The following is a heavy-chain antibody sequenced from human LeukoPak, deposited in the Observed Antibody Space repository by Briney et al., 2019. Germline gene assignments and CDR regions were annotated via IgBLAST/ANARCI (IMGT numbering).Heavy chain of an antibody. CDR3: AKGYCSSSSCYSYAFDI. Sequence: GGSLKLSCSASGFTFTTYAMSWVRQAPGKGLEWVSAISGSGSSTYYADSVKGRFTISRDNSKNTLFLQMNSLRAEDTAVYYCAKGYCSSSSCYSYAFDIWGQGTVVTVSS. V-gene: IGHV3-23*01. CDR2: ISGSGSST. J-gene: IGHJ3*02. D-gene: IGHD2-2*01. CDR1: GFTFTTYA.